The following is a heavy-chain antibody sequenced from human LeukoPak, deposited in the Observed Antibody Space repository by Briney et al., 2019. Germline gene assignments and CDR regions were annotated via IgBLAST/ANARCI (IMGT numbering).Heavy chain of an antibody. Sequence: GGSLRLSCVGFGFSFSSYSMNWVRQAPGKGLEWVSYISSGSGTIHYADSVRGRFTISRDNTKNSLYLQMNSLRDEDTAVYYCARGLIYCGGDCYRAFDIWGQGTMVTVSS. CDR1: GFSFSSYS. D-gene: IGHD2-21*02. J-gene: IGHJ3*02. CDR2: ISSGSGTI. V-gene: IGHV3-48*02. CDR3: ARGLIYCGGDCYRAFDI.